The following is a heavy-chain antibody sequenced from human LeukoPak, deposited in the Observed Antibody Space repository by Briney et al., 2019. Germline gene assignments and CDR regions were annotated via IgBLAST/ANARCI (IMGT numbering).Heavy chain of an antibody. J-gene: IGHJ4*02. CDR3: ARWHDFWRETYFDY. D-gene: IGHD3-3*01. CDR2: ISDYNGNT. CDR1: GYTFTSYG. V-gene: IGHV1-18*01. Sequence: ASVKVSCKASGYTFTSYGISWVRQAPGQGLEWMGRISDYNGNTNYAQKLQGRVTMTTDTSTSTAYMELRSLRSDDTAVYYCARWHDFWRETYFDYWGQGTLVTVSS.